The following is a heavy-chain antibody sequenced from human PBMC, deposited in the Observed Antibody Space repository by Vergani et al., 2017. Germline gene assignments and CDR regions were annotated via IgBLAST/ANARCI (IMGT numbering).Heavy chain of an antibody. D-gene: IGHD3-10*01. V-gene: IGHV3-30*02. CDR1: GFSVSNCG. Sequence: QVQLVESGGGVVQPGGSLRLSCVASGFSVSNCGMHWVRQTPGKGLEWVAFIQYDGSDIFYADFVEGRFTISRDNSKNSLYLQMRSLRFDDTAVYYCANEGSANRIRGWLDHWGQGALVTVSS. CDR3: ANEGSANRIRGWLDH. J-gene: IGHJ4*02. CDR2: IQYDGSDI.